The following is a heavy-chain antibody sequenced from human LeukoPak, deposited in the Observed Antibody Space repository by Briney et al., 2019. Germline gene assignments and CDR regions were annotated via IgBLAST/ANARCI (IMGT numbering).Heavy chain of an antibody. CDR1: GFTVSDNY. CDR2: MYSRGDT. Sequence: GGSLRLSCAASGFTVSDNYMSWVRQAPGKGLEWVSVMYSRGDTYYANSVKGRFTFSRDISKNTLYLQMNGLRTEDTAMYYCARDAPQVPAAGVLASWGQGTLVIVSS. D-gene: IGHD6-13*01. J-gene: IGHJ5*02. V-gene: IGHV3-53*01. CDR3: ARDAPQVPAAGVLAS.